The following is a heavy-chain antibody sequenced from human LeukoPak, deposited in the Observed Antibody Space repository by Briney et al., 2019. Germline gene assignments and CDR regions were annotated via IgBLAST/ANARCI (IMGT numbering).Heavy chain of an antibody. Sequence: ASVKVSCKASGYTFTSYYMHWVRQAPGQGLEWMGIINPSGGSTSYAQKFQGRVTMTRDTSTSTVYMELSSLRSEDTAVYYCARGSPDIVVVPPAMGYNWFDPGAKGTLVTVSS. CDR1: GYTFTSYY. D-gene: IGHD2-2*01. V-gene: IGHV1-46*01. CDR2: INPSGGST. J-gene: IGHJ5*02. CDR3: ARGSPDIVVVPPAMGYNWFDP.